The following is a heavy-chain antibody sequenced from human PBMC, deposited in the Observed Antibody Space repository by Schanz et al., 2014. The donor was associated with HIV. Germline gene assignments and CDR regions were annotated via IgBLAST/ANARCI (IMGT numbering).Heavy chain of an antibody. CDR1: GFTFSSSF. Sequence: QVQLVESGGGVVQPGRSLRLSCAASGFTFSSSFLPFFLPSPFKGLEWVAVIWYDGSNKYYADSVKGRFTTSRDNSKNTLYLQMNSLRAEDTAVYYCAKEEQQLGGVGGYHFDYWGQGTLVTVSS. CDR3: AKEEQQLGGVGGYHFDY. CDR2: IWYDGSNK. V-gene: IGHV3-33*06. J-gene: IGHJ4*02. D-gene: IGHD6-13*01.